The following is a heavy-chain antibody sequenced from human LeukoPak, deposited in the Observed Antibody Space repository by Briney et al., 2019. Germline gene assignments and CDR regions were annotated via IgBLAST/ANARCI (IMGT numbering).Heavy chain of an antibody. V-gene: IGHV1-2*02. CDR1: GYTFNGYY. D-gene: IGHD3-9*01. J-gene: IGHJ3*02. CDR3: ARSPLAYDILTGYYSYAFDI. CDR2: INPNSGGT. Sequence: ASVKVSCKASGYTFNGYYKHWVRQAPGQGLEWMGWINPNSGGTNYAQKFQGRVTMTRDTSISTAYMELSRLRSDDTAVYYCARSPLAYDILTGYYSYAFDIWGQGTMVTVSS.